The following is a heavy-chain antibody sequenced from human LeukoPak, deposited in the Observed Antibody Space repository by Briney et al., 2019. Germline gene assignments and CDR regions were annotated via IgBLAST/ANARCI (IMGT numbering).Heavy chain of an antibody. D-gene: IGHD2-2*01. CDR3: ARLSSTSPRYFDY. CDR2: IYPGDSDT. J-gene: IGHJ4*02. V-gene: IGHV5-51*01. Sequence: GEPLQISCQGSGSTFTSYWIGWVRQLPGKGLEWMGIIYPGDSDTRYSPSFQGQVTISADKSISTAYLQWSSLKASDTAMYYCARLSSTSPRYFDYWGQGTLVTVSS. CDR1: GSTFTSYW.